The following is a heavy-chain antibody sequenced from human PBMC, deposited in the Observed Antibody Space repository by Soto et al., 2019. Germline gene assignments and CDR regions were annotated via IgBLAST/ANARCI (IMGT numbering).Heavy chain of an antibody. CDR2: IKQDGSEK. D-gene: IGHD2-2*02. J-gene: IGHJ4*02. CDR3: ASRGLGPYRIPDDY. Sequence: EVQLVESGGGLVQPGGSLRLSCAASGFTFSSYWMSWVRQAPGKGLEWVANIKQDGSEKYYVDSVKGRFTISRDNAKNSLYLQMNSLRAEDTAVYYCASRGLGPYRIPDDYWGQGTLVTVSS. CDR1: GFTFSSYW. V-gene: IGHV3-7*01.